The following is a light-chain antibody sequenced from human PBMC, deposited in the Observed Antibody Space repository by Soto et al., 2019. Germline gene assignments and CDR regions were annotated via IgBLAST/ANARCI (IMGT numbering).Light chain of an antibody. CDR3: GTWDSSLSAVV. CDR1: ISIIGSNF. Sequence: QSVLTQPPSVSAAPGQKVTISCSGSISIIGSNFGSWYQQLPGTAPKLLIYDNDKRPSGIPDRFSGSKSGTSATLGITGLQTGDEADYYCGTWDSSLSAVVFGGGTKLTVL. CDR2: DND. J-gene: IGLJ2*01. V-gene: IGLV1-51*01.